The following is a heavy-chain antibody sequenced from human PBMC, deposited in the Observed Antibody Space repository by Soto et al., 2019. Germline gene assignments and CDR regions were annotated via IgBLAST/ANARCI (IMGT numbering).Heavy chain of an antibody. V-gene: IGHV4-34*01. CDR1: GGSFSGYY. CDR3: AREPYSSSWYEGYYYYYYGMDV. J-gene: IGHJ6*02. Sequence: SETLSLTCAVYGGSFSGYYWSWIRQPPGKGLEWIGEINHSGSTNYNPSLKSRVTISVDTSKNQFSLKLSSVTAADTAVYYCAREPYSSSWYEGYYYYYYGMDVWGQGTTVTVAS. D-gene: IGHD6-13*01. CDR2: INHSGST.